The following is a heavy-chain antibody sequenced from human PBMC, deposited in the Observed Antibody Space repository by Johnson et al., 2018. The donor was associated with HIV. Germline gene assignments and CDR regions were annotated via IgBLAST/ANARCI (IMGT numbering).Heavy chain of an antibody. Sequence: VLLVESGGGLVQPGGSLRLSCAASGFTFSSYDMHWVRQATGKGLEWVSAIGTAGDTYYPGSVKGRFTISRENAKNSLYLQMNSLRAWDTAVYYCARASGYYLSDAFDIWGQGTMVTVSS. J-gene: IGHJ3*02. D-gene: IGHD3-22*01. V-gene: IGHV3-13*01. CDR3: ARASGYYLSDAFDI. CDR2: IGTAGDT. CDR1: GFTFSSYD.